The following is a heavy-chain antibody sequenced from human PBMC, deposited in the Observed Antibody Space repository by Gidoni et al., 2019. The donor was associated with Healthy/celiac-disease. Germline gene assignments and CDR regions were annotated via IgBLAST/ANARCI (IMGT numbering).Heavy chain of an antibody. D-gene: IGHD6-6*01. J-gene: IGHJ6*03. CDR3: ARGSGAARRTQTYYYYMDV. Sequence: QVQLQQWGAGLLKPSETLSLTCAVYGGSSSGYYWSWIRQPPGKGLEWIGEINHSGSTNYNPSLKSRVTIPVDTSKNQFSLKLSSVTAADTAVYYCARGSGAARRTQTYYYYMDVWGKGTTVTVSS. CDR2: INHSGST. CDR1: GGSSSGYY. V-gene: IGHV4-34*01.